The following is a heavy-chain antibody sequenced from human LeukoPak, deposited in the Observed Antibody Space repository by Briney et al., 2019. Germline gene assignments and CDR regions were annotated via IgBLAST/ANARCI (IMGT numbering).Heavy chain of an antibody. V-gene: IGHV1-69*05. Sequence: SSXXXSCKASGGTFSSYAISWVRQAPGQGLEWMGRIIPIFGTANYAQKFQGRVTITTDESTSTAYMELSSLRSEDTAVYYCARDIGFLEWLLNWGQGTLVTVSS. D-gene: IGHD3-3*02. CDR2: IIPIFGTA. CDR3: ARDIGFLEWLLN. CDR1: GGTFSSYA. J-gene: IGHJ4*02.